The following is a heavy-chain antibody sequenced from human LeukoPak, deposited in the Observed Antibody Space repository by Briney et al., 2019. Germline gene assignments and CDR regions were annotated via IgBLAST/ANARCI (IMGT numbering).Heavy chain of an antibody. V-gene: IGHV3-23*01. CDR3: AKGGKWDVTPFDY. J-gene: IGHJ4*02. Sequence: GGSLRLSCAASGFTFSSYAMSWVRQAPGKGLEWVSAISGGGGSTCYADSVKGRFTISRDNSKNTLYLQVNSLRAEDTAVYYCAKGGKWDVTPFDYWGQGTLVTVSS. D-gene: IGHD1-26*01. CDR1: GFTFSSYA. CDR2: ISGGGGST.